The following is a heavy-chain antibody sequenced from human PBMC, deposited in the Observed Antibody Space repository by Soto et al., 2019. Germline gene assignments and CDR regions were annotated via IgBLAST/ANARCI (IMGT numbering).Heavy chain of an antibody. CDR1: GFPFSHYA. CDR3: GKAGLGELSLLWSAFDI. Sequence: GGSLRLSCAASGFPFSHYAMSWVRQAPGKGLEWVSAISGSGNDASYADSVRGRFTISRDNSRDTLYLQMNSLRADDTAVYYCGKAGLGELSLLWSAFDIWGQGTVVTVSS. J-gene: IGHJ3*02. CDR2: ISGSGNDA. V-gene: IGHV3-23*01. D-gene: IGHD3-16*02.